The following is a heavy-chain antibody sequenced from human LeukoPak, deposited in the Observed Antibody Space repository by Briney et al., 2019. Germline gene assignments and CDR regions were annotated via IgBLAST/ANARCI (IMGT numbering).Heavy chain of an antibody. CDR1: GYTFTSYY. J-gene: IGHJ4*02. V-gene: IGHV1-8*03. CDR2: MNPNSGNT. D-gene: IGHD7-27*01. CDR3: AKNPALTGEFDS. Sequence: GASVKVSCKASGYTFTSYYMHWVRQATGQGLEWMGWMNPNSGNTGYAQKFQGRVSLTRDTSISTAYMELSSLRSEDTAVYYCAKNPALTGEFDSWGQGTLVTVSS.